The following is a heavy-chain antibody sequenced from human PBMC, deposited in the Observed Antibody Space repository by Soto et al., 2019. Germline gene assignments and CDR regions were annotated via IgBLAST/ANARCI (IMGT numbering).Heavy chain of an antibody. CDR3: ARVGIELRYFDWGLYSEHHYYWLQD. CDR2: INPNSGGT. D-gene: IGHD3-9*01. CDR1: GYTFTGYY. Sequence: ASVKGSFKASGYTFTGYYMHWLRQAPGQGLEWMGWINPNSGGTNYAQKFQGRVTMTRDTSISTAYMELSRLRSDDTAVYYCARVGIELRYFDWGLYSEHHYYWLQDWAPGNMLNVSS. V-gene: IGHV1-2*02. J-gene: IGHJ6*01.